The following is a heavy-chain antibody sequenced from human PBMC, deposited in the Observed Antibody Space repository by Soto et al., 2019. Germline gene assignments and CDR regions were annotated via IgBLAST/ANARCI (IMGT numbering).Heavy chain of an antibody. V-gene: IGHV3-30-3*01. J-gene: IGHJ6*02. CDR3: ARDEIRFSWAYGMDV. D-gene: IGHD3-3*01. CDR2: ISYDGSNK. Sequence: QVQLVESGGGVVQPGRSLRLSCAASGFTFSSYAMHWVRQAPGKGLEWVAVISYDGSNKYYADSVKGRFTISRDNSKNPLYLQMNSLRAEYTSVYYCARDEIRFSWAYGMDVWGQGTTVTVSS. CDR1: GFTFSSYA.